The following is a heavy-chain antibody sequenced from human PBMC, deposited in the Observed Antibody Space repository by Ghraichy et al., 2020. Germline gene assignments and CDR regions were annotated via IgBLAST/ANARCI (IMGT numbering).Heavy chain of an antibody. CDR3: ARPPLVVRGVSGAFDI. J-gene: IGHJ3*02. CDR1: GGSISSSSYY. Sequence: ESLNISCTVSGGSISSSSYYWGWIRQPPGKGLEWIGSIYYSGSTYYNPSLKSRVTISVDTSKNQFSLKLSSVTAADTAVYYCARPPLVVRGVSGAFDIWGQGTMVTVSS. CDR2: IYYSGST. V-gene: IGHV4-39*01. D-gene: IGHD3-10*01.